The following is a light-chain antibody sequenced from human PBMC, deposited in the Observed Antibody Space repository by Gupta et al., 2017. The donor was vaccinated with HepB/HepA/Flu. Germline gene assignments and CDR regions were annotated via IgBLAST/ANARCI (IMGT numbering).Light chain of an antibody. CDR2: AAS. J-gene: IGKJ2*02. V-gene: IGKV1-17*01. CDR3: RQDYTSPCT. CDR1: QDIRDH. Sequence: DIQMTQSPSSLSASVGDRVTITCRASQDIRDHLGWYQQKPGKAPKGLIFAASTLKRGVSSRFNGSGSGTEFSLTISSLQPEDFATYYCRQDYTSPCTFGQGTKLEIK.